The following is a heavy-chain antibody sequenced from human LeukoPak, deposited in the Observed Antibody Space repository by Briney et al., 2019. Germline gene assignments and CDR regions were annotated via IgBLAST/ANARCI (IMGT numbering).Heavy chain of an antibody. Sequence: GSLRLSCAASGFTFSSYAMHWVRQAPGKGLEWVAVISYDGSNKYYADSVKGRFTISRDNSKNTLYLQMNSLRAEDTAVYYCARGPHGMDVWGQGTTVTVSS. V-gene: IGHV3-30-3*01. CDR2: ISYDGSNK. CDR1: GFTFSSYA. CDR3: ARGPHGMDV. J-gene: IGHJ6*02.